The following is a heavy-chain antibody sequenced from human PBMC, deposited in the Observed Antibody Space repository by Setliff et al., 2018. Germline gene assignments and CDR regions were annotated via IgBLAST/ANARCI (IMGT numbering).Heavy chain of an antibody. Sequence: SETLSLTCTVSGYSISSGHYWGWIRQPPGKGLEWIGSISHSGSTYYNPSLRSRVTISLDTSKNQFSLKLSSVTAADTAVYYCAKGFDSSGYHYYYYYGMDVWGQGTTVTVSS. CDR2: ISHSGST. J-gene: IGHJ6*02. D-gene: IGHD3-22*01. V-gene: IGHV4-38-2*02. CDR3: AKGFDSSGYHYYYYYGMDV. CDR1: GYSISSGHY.